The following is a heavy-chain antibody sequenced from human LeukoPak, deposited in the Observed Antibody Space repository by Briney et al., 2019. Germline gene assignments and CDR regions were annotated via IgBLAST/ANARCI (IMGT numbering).Heavy chain of an antibody. CDR2: ISYDGSNK. V-gene: IGHV3-30*04. CDR3: ARDAARGWSRDYYYYGMDV. J-gene: IGHJ6*04. Sequence: PGRSLRLSYAASGFTFSSYAMHWVRQAPGKGLEWVAVISYDGSNKYYADSVKGRFTITRDNSKNTLYLQMNSLRAEDTAVYYCARDAARGWSRDYYYYGMDVWGKGTTVTVSS. D-gene: IGHD6-19*01. CDR1: GFTFSSYA.